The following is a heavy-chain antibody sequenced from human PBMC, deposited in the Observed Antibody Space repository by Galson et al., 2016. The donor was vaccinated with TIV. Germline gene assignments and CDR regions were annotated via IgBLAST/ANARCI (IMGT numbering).Heavy chain of an antibody. CDR3: ARGPDYYMDV. CDR2: FGTGGET. CDR1: GFTFSTYD. J-gene: IGHJ6*03. Sequence: SLRLSCAASGFTFSTYDMHWVRQAKGKGLEWVSSFGTGGETYYPDSVKGRFTISRENAKNSLYLQMNSLRVGDTALYYCARGPDYYMDVWGKGTTVTVSS. V-gene: IGHV3-13*01.